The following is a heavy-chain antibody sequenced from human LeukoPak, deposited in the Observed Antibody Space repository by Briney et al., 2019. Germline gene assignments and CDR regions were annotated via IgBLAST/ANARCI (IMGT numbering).Heavy chain of an antibody. CDR2: IKEDGGDK. CDR1: GFTFSKSW. V-gene: IGHV3-7*05. D-gene: IGHD6-19*01. J-gene: IGHJ4*02. CDR3: ATWSSGWQFDY. Sequence: GGSLRLSCAASGFTFSKSWMTWVRQAPGKGLQWVAHIKEDGGDKYYVDSVKGRFTISRDNGKTSVYLQMNSLRAEDTAVYYCATWSSGWQFDYWGQGIMVSDSS.